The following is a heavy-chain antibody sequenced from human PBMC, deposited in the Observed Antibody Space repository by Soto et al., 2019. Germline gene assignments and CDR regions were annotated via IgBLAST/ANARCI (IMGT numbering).Heavy chain of an antibody. Sequence: SETLSLTCTVSGGSISIGDYYWSWIRQPPGNGLEWIGYIYYSGSTYYNPSLKSRVTISVDTSKNQFSLKLSSVTAADTAVYYCARAPHYYDSSGYYMAHFDYWGQGTLVTV. J-gene: IGHJ4*02. V-gene: IGHV4-30-4*01. CDR2: IYYSGST. CDR3: ARAPHYYDSSGYYMAHFDY. CDR1: GGSISIGDYY. D-gene: IGHD3-22*01.